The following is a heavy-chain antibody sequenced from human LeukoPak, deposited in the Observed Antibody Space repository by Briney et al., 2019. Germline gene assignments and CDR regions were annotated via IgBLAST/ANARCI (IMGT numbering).Heavy chain of an antibody. CDR2: IYTSGST. Sequence: SETLSLTCTVSGGSISSYYWSWIRQPAGKGLEWSGRIYTSGSTNYNLSLKSRVTMSVDTSKNQFSLKLSSVTAADTAVYYCARDETHYDSSGYYSFWGQGTLVTVSS. V-gene: IGHV4-4*07. J-gene: IGHJ4*02. CDR3: ARDETHYDSSGYYSF. D-gene: IGHD3-22*01. CDR1: GGSISSYY.